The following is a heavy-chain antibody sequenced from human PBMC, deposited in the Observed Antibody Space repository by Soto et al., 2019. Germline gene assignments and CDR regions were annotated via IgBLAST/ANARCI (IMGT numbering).Heavy chain of an antibody. V-gene: IGHV3-23*01. Sequence: EVQLLDSGGGFVQPGRSLRLSCAASGFTFSSYAMSWVRQAPGKGLEWVSTINDSGGRTYYADSVKGRYTISRENXXXXXXXXXXXXXXXXXXXXXXXXXXXXXXXXXXFDYWGQGSLVTVSS. CDR1: GFTFSSYA. CDR2: INDSGGRT. CDR3: XXXXXXXXXXXXFDY. J-gene: IGHJ4*02.